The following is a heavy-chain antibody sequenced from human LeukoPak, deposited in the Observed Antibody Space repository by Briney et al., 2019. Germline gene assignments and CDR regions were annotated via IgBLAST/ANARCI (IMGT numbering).Heavy chain of an antibody. J-gene: IGHJ4*02. CDR1: GFIFNNYA. CDR2: VSGSGDNT. CDR3: ARWGNDYSQFDS. V-gene: IGHV3-23*01. Sequence: PGGSLRLSCAASGFIFNNYAMTWVRQAPGKGLEWVSVVSGSGDNTNYADSVKGRFTISRDNSKNTLFLQMNSLRTEDTAVYFCARWGNDYSQFDSWGQGTLVTVS. D-gene: IGHD4-11*01.